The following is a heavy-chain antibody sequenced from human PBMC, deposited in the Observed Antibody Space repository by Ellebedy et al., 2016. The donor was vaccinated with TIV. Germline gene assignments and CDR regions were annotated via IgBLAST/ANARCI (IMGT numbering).Heavy chain of an antibody. CDR1: GGSISSGGHY. V-gene: IGHV4-31*03. CDR3: ARGSPARPLDN. CDR2: IYDSGNP. D-gene: IGHD2-2*01. J-gene: IGHJ4*02. Sequence: MPSETLSLTCTVSGGSISSGGHYWTWIRQHPGKGLEWIGYIYDSGNPYYNPSLKSRLTISVDRSKNQFSLRLNSVTAADMAVYYCARGSPARPLDNWGQGTLVTVSS.